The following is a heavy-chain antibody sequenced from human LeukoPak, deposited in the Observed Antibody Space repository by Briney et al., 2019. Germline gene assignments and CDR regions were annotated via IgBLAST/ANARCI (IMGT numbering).Heavy chain of an antibody. CDR3: ARDRQPYYHYYGMDV. Sequence: PGGSLRLSCAASGFTFSSYAMHWVRQAPGKGLEWVAVISFDGSKTYYADSMKGRCTISRDNPKNTLYLQMNSLRAEDTAAYYCARDRQPYYHYYGMDVWGQGTSVTVSS. D-gene: IGHD6-6*01. V-gene: IGHV3-30-3*01. CDR1: GFTFSSYA. J-gene: IGHJ6*02. CDR2: ISFDGSKT.